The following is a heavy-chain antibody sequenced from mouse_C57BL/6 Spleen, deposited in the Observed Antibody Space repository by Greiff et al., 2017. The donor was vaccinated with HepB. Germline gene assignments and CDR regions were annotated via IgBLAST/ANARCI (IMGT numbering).Heavy chain of an antibody. CDR3: TTMVTTRAYYFDY. CDR2: IDPEDGDT. D-gene: IGHD2-1*01. CDR1: GFNIKDYY. J-gene: IGHJ2*01. Sequence: EVKLMESGAELVRPGASVKLSCTASGFNIKDYYMHWVKQRPEQGLEWIGRIDPEDGDTEYAPKFQGKATMTADTSSNTAYLQLSSLTSEDTAVYYCTTMVTTRAYYFDYWGQGTTLTVSS. V-gene: IGHV14-1*01.